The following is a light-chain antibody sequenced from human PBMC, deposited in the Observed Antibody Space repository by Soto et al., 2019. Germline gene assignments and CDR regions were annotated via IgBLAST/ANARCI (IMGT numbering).Light chain of an antibody. Sequence: DIVMTQSPDSLAVSLGERATIDCKSSQSLLYSSNNKNYLAWYQQKPGQPPKLLIYWASTRESGVPDRFSGSGSGTDFTLTISSLQAEDVTVYYCLQYYTTPWTFGQGTKV. J-gene: IGKJ1*01. CDR3: LQYYTTPWT. CDR1: QSLLYSSNNKNY. V-gene: IGKV4-1*01. CDR2: WAS.